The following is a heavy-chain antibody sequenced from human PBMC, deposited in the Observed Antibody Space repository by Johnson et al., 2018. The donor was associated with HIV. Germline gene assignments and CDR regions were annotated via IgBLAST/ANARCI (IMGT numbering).Heavy chain of an antibody. D-gene: IGHD4-17*01. CDR1: GFTVTSNY. CDR2: IYRGGTT. J-gene: IGHJ3*02. Sequence: VQLVESGGVLIQPGGSLRLSCVASGFTVTSNYMSWVRHAPGKGLEWVSVIYRGGTTYYADSVKGRFTLSRDNSKNMLYLQMNSLRAEDTAVYYCARSPETGDRLWRACDIWGQGTMVTVSS. CDR3: ARSPETGDRLWRACDI. V-gene: IGHV3-53*01.